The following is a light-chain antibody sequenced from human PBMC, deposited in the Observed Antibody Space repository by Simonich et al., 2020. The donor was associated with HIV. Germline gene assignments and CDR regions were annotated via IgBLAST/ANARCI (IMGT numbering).Light chain of an antibody. Sequence: DIQMTQSPSSLSASVGDRVTITCRAGQGISNSLAWYQQKPGKAPKLLIYAASTLQSGGPSRVSGSGSGTEFTLTVSSLQPEDFATYYRQQLNGYPYTFGQGTKLEIK. CDR1: QGISNS. CDR2: AAS. V-gene: IGKV1-9*01. J-gene: IGKJ2*01. CDR3: QQLNGYPYT.